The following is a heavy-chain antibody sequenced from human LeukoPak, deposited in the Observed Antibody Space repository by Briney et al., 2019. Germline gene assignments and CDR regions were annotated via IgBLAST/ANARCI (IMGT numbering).Heavy chain of an antibody. CDR2: ISSSSSYI. J-gene: IGHJ4*02. D-gene: IGHD4-17*01. CDR1: GFTFSSYS. Sequence: GGSLRLSCAASGFTFSSYSMNWVRQAPGKGLEWVSSISSSSSYIYYADSVKGRFTISRDNAKNSLYLQMNSLRAEDTAVYYCARDGPLYGDYFDYWGQGTLVTASS. V-gene: IGHV3-21*01. CDR3: ARDGPLYGDYFDY.